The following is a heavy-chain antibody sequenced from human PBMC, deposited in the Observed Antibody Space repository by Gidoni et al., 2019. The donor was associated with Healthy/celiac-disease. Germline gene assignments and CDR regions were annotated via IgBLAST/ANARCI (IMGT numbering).Heavy chain of an antibody. CDR1: GGTFSSYA. Sequence: QVQLVQSGAEVKKPGSSVKVSCKASGGTFSSYAISWVRQAPGQGLEWMGGIIPILGTANYAQKFQGRVTITADKSTSTAYMELSSLRSEDTAVYYCARELFNDFWSGPTYMDVWGKGTTVTVSS. V-gene: IGHV1-69*06. CDR2: IIPILGTA. CDR3: ARELFNDFWSGPTYMDV. J-gene: IGHJ6*03. D-gene: IGHD3-3*01.